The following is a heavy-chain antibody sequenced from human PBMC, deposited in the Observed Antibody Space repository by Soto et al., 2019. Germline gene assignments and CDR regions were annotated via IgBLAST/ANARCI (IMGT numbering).Heavy chain of an antibody. CDR3: ATPFSIVVVPAAIPLAFDI. J-gene: IGHJ3*02. Sequence: ASVKVSCKVSGYTLTELSMHWVRQAPGKGLEWMGGFDPEDGGTIYAQKFQGRVTMTEDTSTDTAYMELSSLRSEDTAVYYCATPFSIVVVPAAIPLAFDIWGQGTMVTVSS. D-gene: IGHD2-2*01. V-gene: IGHV1-24*01. CDR2: FDPEDGGT. CDR1: GYTLTELS.